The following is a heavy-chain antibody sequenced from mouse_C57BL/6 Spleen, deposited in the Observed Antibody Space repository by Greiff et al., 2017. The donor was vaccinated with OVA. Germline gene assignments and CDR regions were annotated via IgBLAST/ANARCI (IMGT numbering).Heavy chain of an antibody. J-gene: IGHJ2*01. D-gene: IGHD2-10*02. CDR2: INPNNGGT. CDR1: GYTFTDYY. Sequence: VQLQQSGPELVKPGASVKISCKASGYTFTDYYMNWVKQSHGKSLEWIGDINPNNGGTSYNEKVKGKATLTVDKSSSTAYMELRSLTSEDSAVYYCAILGPFDYWGQGTTLTVSS. CDR3: AILGPFDY. V-gene: IGHV1-26*01.